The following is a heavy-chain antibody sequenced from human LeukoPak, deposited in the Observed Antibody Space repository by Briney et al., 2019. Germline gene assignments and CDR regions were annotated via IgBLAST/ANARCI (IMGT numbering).Heavy chain of an antibody. CDR1: GASISTSSNY. CDR3: ARHALVTAISTYNWLDP. D-gene: IGHD2-21*02. CDR2: IYYQGRT. Sequence: SETLSLTCTISGASISTSSNYWGWLRQPPGKRLEWIGSIYYQGRTYLNPSLRSRVTMSIDTSKSQVSLKLTSVSAADTAVYHCARHALVTAISTYNWLDPWGQGTLVTVSS. V-gene: IGHV4-39*01. J-gene: IGHJ5*02.